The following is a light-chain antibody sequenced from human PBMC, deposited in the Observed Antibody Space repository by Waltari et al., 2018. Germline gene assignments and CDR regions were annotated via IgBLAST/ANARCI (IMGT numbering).Light chain of an antibody. CDR3: CSYAASYVV. CDR1: TSDVGGFTH. CDR2: DVS. V-gene: IGLV2-11*01. Sequence: QSALTQPRSVSGSPGQSVTISCTGATSDVGGFTHASWYHQHPGKAPKLMIYDVSKRPSGVPDRFSGSKSGYTASLTISGLQAEDEADYYCCSYAASYVVFGGGTKLTVL. J-gene: IGLJ2*01.